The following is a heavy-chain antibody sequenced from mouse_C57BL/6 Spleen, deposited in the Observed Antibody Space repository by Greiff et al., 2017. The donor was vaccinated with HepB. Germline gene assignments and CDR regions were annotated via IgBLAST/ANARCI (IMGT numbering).Heavy chain of an antibody. V-gene: IGHV2-2*01. D-gene: IGHD2-2*01. CDR1: GFSFTSYG. CDR3: ARNEGVTTGFAY. J-gene: IGHJ3*01. CDR2: IWSGGST. Sequence: VQLQQSGPGLVQPSQSLSITCTVSGFSFTSYGVHWVRQSPGKGLEWLGVIWSGGSTDYNAAFISRLSISKDNSKSQVFFKMNSLQADDTAIYYCARNEGVTTGFAYWGQGTLVTVSA.